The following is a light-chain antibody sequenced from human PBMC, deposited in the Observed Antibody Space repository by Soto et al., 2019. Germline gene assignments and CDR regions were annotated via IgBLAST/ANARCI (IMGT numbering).Light chain of an antibody. CDR1: QSISSW. CDR3: QQYNSYSLT. Sequence: GDRVTITCRASQSISSWLAWYQQKPGKAPKLLIYDASSLESGVPSRFSGSGSGTEFTLTISSLQPDDFATYYCQQYNSYSLTFGQGTGGYQ. V-gene: IGKV1-5*01. J-gene: IGKJ1*01. CDR2: DAS.